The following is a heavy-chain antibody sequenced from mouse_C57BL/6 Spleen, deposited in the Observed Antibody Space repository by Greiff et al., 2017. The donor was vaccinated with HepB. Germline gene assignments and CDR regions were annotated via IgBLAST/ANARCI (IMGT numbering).Heavy chain of an antibody. V-gene: IGHV1-82*01. J-gene: IGHJ2*02. D-gene: IGHD4-1*01. CDR3: ARSIWVHYFDY. Sequence: QVQLQQSGPELVKPGASVKISCKASGYAFSSSWMNWVKQRPGKGLEWIGRIYPGDGDTNYNGKFKGKATLTADKSSSTAYMQLSSLTSEDSAVYFCARSIWVHYFDYWGQGTSLTVSS. CDR1: GYAFSSSW. CDR2: IYPGDGDT.